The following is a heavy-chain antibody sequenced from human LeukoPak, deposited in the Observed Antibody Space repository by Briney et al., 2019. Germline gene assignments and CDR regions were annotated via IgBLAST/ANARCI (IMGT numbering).Heavy chain of an antibody. CDR3: VTGQLDSLYYFDY. J-gene: IGHJ4*02. V-gene: IGHV3-7*01. CDR1: GFTFSSYA. D-gene: IGHD1-1*01. CDR2: IKQDGSEK. Sequence: GGSLRLSCAASGFTFSSYAMSWVRQAPGKGLEWVANIKQDGSEKYYVDSVEGRFTISRDNAKNTLYLQMNSLRAEDTAVYYCVTGQLDSLYYFDYWGQGTLVTVSS.